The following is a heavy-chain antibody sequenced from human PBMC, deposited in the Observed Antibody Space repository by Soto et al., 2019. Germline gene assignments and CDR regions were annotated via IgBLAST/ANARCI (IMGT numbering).Heavy chain of an antibody. D-gene: IGHD6-19*01. CDR1: GDSVSSNSAA. CDR3: ARDNYPIAVAAPYFDY. Sequence: PSQTLSLTCAISGDSVSSNSAAWNWIRQSPSRGLEWLGRTYYRSKWYNDYAVSVKSRITINPDTSKNQFSLQLNSVTPEDTAVYYCARDNYPIAVAAPYFDYWGQGTLVTVS. V-gene: IGHV6-1*01. J-gene: IGHJ4*02. CDR2: TYYRSKWYN.